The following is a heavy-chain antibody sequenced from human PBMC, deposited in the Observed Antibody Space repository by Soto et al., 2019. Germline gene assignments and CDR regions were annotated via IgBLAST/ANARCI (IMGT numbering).Heavy chain of an antibody. CDR2: INPKSGGT. Sequence: ASVKVSCKASGYSFTDYHIHWVRQAPGQGLEWLGRINPKSGGTSTAQKFQGWVTMTTDTSISTASMELTRLTSDDTAIYYCARGDSTDCSNGVGSFFYSQDRDVWGRGTTVTVSS. CDR3: ARGDSTDCSNGVGSFFYSQDRDV. CDR1: GYSFTDYH. V-gene: IGHV1-2*04. D-gene: IGHD2-8*01. J-gene: IGHJ6*02.